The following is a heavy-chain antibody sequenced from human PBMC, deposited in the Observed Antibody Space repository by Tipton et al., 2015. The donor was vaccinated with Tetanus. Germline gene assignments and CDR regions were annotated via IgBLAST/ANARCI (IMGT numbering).Heavy chain of an antibody. Sequence: TLSLTCSVSRGSINSGTFYWAWLRQPPGKGLQWIGNIYYSGTTYYNSSLESRVTIALDPSKNQFSLRLTSVTAADTAVYYCARTWGVWVTSIDAFDIWGQGTKVAVSS. CDR3: ARTWGVWVTSIDAFDI. CDR2: IYYSGTT. J-gene: IGHJ3*02. D-gene: IGHD3-16*01. V-gene: IGHV4-39*01. CDR1: RGSINSGTFY.